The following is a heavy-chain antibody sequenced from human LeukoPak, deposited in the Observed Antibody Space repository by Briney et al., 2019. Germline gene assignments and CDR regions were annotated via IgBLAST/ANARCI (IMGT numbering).Heavy chain of an antibody. CDR3: ARDNYDRGGYFDY. V-gene: IGHV3-7*01. D-gene: IGHD3-10*02. CDR1: GFTFSSYW. J-gene: IGHJ4*02. CDR2: IKQDGSEK. Sequence: GGSLRLSCAASGFTFSSYWMSCVRQAPGKGLEWVANIKQDGSEKYYVDSVKGRFTISRDNAKNSLYLQMNSLRAEDTAVYYCARDNYDRGGYFDYWGQGTLVTVSS.